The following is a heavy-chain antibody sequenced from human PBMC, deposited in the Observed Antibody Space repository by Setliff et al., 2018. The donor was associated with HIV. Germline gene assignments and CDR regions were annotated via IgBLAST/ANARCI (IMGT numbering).Heavy chain of an antibody. Sequence: SETLSLTCTVSGGSISGGGYYWSWIRQHPGKGLEWIGYIYYSGSTYYNPSLKSRVSISVDTSNNQFSLKLTSVTAADTAVYYCARRHSSSAEFDYWGEGTLVTVSS. CDR2: IYYSGST. CDR3: ARRHSSSAEFDY. D-gene: IGHD6-6*01. CDR1: GGSISGGGYY. V-gene: IGHV4-31*03. J-gene: IGHJ4*02.